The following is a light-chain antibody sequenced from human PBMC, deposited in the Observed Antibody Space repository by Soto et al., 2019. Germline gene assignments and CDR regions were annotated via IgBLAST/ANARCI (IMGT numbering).Light chain of an antibody. V-gene: IGKV3-20*01. CDR2: GAS. Sequence: EIVLTQSPGTLSLSPGERATLSCRASQSVSSRYLAWYQQKPGQAPSLLIYGASSRATGIPDRFSGSGSGTDFTLTISRLEPEDFAAYYCQQSGSSSGWTFGQGTKVEI. CDR3: QQSGSSSGWT. J-gene: IGKJ1*01. CDR1: QSVSSRY.